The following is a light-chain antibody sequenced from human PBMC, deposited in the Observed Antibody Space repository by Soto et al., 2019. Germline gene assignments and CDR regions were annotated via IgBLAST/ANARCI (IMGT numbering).Light chain of an antibody. Sequence: DIQLTQSPSFLSASVGDRVTITCRASQGISSYLAWYQQKPGKAPKFLIYDVSTLESGVPSRFSGSGSGTEFTLTISSLQPEDFATYYCQQYDSYPLTFGGGTKVDIK. CDR2: DVS. CDR3: QQYDSYPLT. V-gene: IGKV1-9*01. CDR1: QGISSY. J-gene: IGKJ4*01.